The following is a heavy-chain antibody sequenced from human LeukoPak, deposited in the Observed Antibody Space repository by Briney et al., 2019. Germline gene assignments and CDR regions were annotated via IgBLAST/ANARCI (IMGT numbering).Heavy chain of an antibody. CDR1: GFTFSSYG. CDR2: LRSTVHGGPA. CDR3: TRAGGYDFWIDY. V-gene: IGHV3-49*03. D-gene: IGHD3-3*01. J-gene: IGHJ4*02. Sequence: GGSLRLSCAASGFTFSSYGVSWFRQAPGQGLEWVGFLRSTVHGGPAQYAASVVGRFIISRDDSKSIAYLQMNSLKTEDTAVYYCTRAGGYDFWIDYWGQGTLVTVSS.